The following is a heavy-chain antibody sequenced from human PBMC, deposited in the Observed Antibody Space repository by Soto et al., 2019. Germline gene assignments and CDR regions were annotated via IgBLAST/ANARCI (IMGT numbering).Heavy chain of an antibody. V-gene: IGHV3-74*02. CDR3: ARAAYSSSWYAAF. Sequence: EMQLVESGGGLVQPGESLRLSCAASGFTFSRYWMHWVRQSPEKGLVWVSHINTDGSNSNYADSVKGRFTISRDNAKNTLYLQMDGLEAEDTALYYCARAAYSSSWYAAFWGQGTLVTVSS. CDR1: GFTFSRYW. D-gene: IGHD6-13*01. J-gene: IGHJ4*02. CDR2: INTDGSNS.